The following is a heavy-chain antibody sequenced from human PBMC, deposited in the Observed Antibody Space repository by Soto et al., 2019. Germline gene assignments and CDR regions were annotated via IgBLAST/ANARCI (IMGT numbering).Heavy chain of an antibody. CDR2: INASSATI. Sequence: EVQLVESGGGLVQPGGSLRLSCAASGFTFSTYAMTWVRQAPGKGPEWISYINASSATIYYADSVKGRFTISRDSAKNSLYLHMNGLSAEDTAVYYCVRVISTVESFDFWGQGTLVTVSS. CDR1: GFTFSTYA. V-gene: IGHV3-48*01. CDR3: VRVISTVESFDF. J-gene: IGHJ4*02. D-gene: IGHD2-2*01.